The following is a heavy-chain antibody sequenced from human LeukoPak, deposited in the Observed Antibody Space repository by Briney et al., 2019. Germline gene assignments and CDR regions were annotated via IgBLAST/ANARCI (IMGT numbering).Heavy chain of an antibody. CDR1: GLTFSDYY. D-gene: IGHD6-13*01. CDR3: AKGISSSWLIYYFDY. Sequence: GGSLRLSCAASGLTFSDYYMSWIRQAPGKGLEWVSAISGSGGSTYYADSVKGRFTISRDNSKNTLYLQMNSLRAEDTAVYYCAKGISSSWLIYYFDYWGQGTLVTVSS. J-gene: IGHJ4*02. V-gene: IGHV3-23*01. CDR2: ISGSGGST.